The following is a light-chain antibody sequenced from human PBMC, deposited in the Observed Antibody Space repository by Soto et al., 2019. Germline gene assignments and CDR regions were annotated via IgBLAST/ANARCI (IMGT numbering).Light chain of an antibody. CDR1: QGISNY. J-gene: IGKJ5*01. V-gene: IGKV1-9*01. CDR3: QQLKSYVT. CDR2: GAT. Sequence: IQLTQSPSSLSASVGDRVTITCRASQGISNYLAWYQQKPGKTPRLLIYGATTLQSGVPSRFSGSGSGTDVALTISSLQPEDFATYYCQQLKSYVTFGQGKLLEIK.